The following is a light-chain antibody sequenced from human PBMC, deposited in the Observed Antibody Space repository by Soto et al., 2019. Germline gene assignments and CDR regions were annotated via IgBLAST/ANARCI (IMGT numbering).Light chain of an antibody. V-gene: IGLV2-8*01. CDR2: EFS. J-gene: IGLJ1*01. CDR1: SSDVGKYDY. CDR3: NLYVAGRNG. Sequence: QSALAKPPSASGSPGQSVTISCSGTSSDVGKYDYVSWSQHQPGKAPKLIIYEFSKRRSWVPAPFSGSTSGRTASLSVPGLQDGDDADFYCNLYVAGRNGFGSGTKVTVL.